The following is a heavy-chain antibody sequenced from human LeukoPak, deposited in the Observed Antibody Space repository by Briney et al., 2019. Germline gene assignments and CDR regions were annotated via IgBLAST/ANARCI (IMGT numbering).Heavy chain of an antibody. CDR2: IHYSGST. CDR3: ARTYGGTYYTDY. D-gene: IGHD1-26*01. CDR1: GGSVSSSSYY. Sequence: SETLSLTCTVSGGSVSSSSYYWGWIRQSPGKGLERIGNIHYSGSTDYNPSLKSRVTISGDTSKNQFSLKLISLTAADTAVYYCARTYGGTYYTDYWGQGTLVTVSS. J-gene: IGHJ4*02. V-gene: IGHV4-39*01.